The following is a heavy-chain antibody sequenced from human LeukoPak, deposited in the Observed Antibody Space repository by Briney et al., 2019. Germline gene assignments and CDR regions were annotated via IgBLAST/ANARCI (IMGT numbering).Heavy chain of an antibody. D-gene: IGHD3-10*01. CDR2: IWYDGSNK. V-gene: IGHV3-33*01. Sequence: GGSLRLSCAASGFTFSSYGMHWVRQAPGKGLEWVAVIWYDGSNKYYTDSVKGRFTISRDNSKNTLYLQMNSLRAEDTAVYYCARDSLMYYYGSGGVDYWGQGTLVTVSS. CDR1: GFTFSSYG. J-gene: IGHJ4*02. CDR3: ARDSLMYYYGSGGVDY.